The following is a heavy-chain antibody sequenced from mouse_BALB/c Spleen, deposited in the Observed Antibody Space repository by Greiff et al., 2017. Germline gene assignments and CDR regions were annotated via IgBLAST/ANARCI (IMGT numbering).Heavy chain of an antibody. J-gene: IGHJ3*01. V-gene: IGHV7-3*02. CDR1: GFTFTDYY. Sequence: DVKLVESGGGLVQPGGSLRLSCATSGFTFTDYYMSWVRQPPGKALEWLGFIRNKANGYTTEYSASVKGRFTISRDNSQSILYLQMNTLRAEDSATYYCARDIPPNYYGSLFAYWGQGTLVTVSA. CDR2: IRNKANGYTT. CDR3: ARDIPPNYYGSLFAY. D-gene: IGHD1-1*01.